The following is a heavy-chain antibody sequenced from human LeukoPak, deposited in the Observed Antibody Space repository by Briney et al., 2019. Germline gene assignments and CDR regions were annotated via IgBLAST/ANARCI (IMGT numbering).Heavy chain of an antibody. CDR3: ARDRGGDITGSYYFDY. CDR1: RLTFSNYE. J-gene: IGHJ4*02. CDR2: TRNKANSYTT. D-gene: IGHD1-20*01. Sequence: PGGSLRLSCAASRLTFSNYEMNWVRQAPGKGLEWVGRTRNKANSYTTEYAASVKGRFTISRDDSKNSLYLQMNSLKTEDTAVYYCARDRGGDITGSYYFDYWGQGTLVTVSS. V-gene: IGHV3-72*01.